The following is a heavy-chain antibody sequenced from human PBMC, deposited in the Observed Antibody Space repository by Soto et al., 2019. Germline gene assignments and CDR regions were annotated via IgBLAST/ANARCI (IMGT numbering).Heavy chain of an antibody. D-gene: IGHD3-3*01. CDR3: ARDLPVLRFLEWPTGPDYYYGMDV. CDR1: GFTFSSYS. J-gene: IGHJ6*02. Sequence: PGGSLRLSCAASGFTFSSYSMNWVRQAPGKGLEWVSSISSSSSYIYYADSVKGRFTISRDNAKNSLYLQMNSLRAEDTAVYYCARDLPVLRFLEWPTGPDYYYGMDVWGQGTTVTVSS. CDR2: ISSSSSYI. V-gene: IGHV3-21*01.